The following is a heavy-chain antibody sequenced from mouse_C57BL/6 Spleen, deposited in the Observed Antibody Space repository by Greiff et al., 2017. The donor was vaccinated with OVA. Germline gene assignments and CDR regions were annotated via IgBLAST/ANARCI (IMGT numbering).Heavy chain of an antibody. Sequence: VQLQQPGAELVMPGASVKLSCKASGYTFTSYWMHWVKQRPGQGLEWIGEIDPSDSYTNYNQKFKGKSTLTVDKSSSTAYMQLSSLTSEDSAVYYCASRWYYGSSPYFDYWGQGTTLTVSS. CDR3: ASRWYYGSSPYFDY. CDR1: GYTFTSYW. V-gene: IGHV1-69*01. J-gene: IGHJ2*01. CDR2: IDPSDSYT. D-gene: IGHD1-1*01.